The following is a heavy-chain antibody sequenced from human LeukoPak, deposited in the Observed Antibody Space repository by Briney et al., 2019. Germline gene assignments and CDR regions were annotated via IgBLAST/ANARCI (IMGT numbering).Heavy chain of an antibody. CDR3: AARSPYYYDSSGPWVPDY. V-gene: IGHV1-2*02. D-gene: IGHD3-22*01. CDR1: GYTFTGYY. Sequence: VASVKVSCKASGYTFTGYYMHWVRQAPGQGLEWMGWINPNSGGTNYAQKFQGRVTITRDMSTSSVYMELSSLRSEDTAMYYCAARSPYYYDSSGPWVPDYWGQGTLVTVSS. CDR2: INPNSGGT. J-gene: IGHJ4*02.